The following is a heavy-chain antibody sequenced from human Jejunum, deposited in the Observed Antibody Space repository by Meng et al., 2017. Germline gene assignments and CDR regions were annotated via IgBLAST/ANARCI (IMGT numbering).Heavy chain of an antibody. D-gene: IGHD1-26*01. Sequence: QGQLQESGPGQVKPSETLALTCTASGGPISSYYWSWIRPPPGKGLEWIGYMYYSGIATYNPSLKSRVNISVDTSMTPLSLTLTSVTAADTAVYYCTKDNPTGGSLENWCQGTLVTVSS. CDR1: GGPISSYY. CDR3: TKDNPTGGSLEN. CDR2: MYYSGIA. V-gene: IGHV4-59*01. J-gene: IGHJ4*02.